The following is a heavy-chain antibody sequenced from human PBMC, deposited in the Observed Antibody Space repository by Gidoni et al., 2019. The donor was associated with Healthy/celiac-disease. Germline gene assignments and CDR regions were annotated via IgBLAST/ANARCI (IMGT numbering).Heavy chain of an antibody. D-gene: IGHD2-2*01. CDR3: ARDRGPIVVVPALDYYGMDV. CDR2: IYHSGST. Sequence: QVQLQESGPGLVKPSETLSLTCTVSGYSISSGYYWGWIRQPPGKGLEWIGSIYHSGSTYYNPSLKSRVTISVDTSKNQFSLKLSSVTAADTAVYYCARDRGPIVVVPALDYYGMDVWGQGTTVTVSS. CDR1: GYSISSGYY. V-gene: IGHV4-38-2*02. J-gene: IGHJ6*02.